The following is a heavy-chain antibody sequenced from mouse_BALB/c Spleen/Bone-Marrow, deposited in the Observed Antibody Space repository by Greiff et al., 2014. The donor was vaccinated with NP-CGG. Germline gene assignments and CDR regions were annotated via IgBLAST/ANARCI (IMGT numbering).Heavy chain of an antibody. J-gene: IGHJ4*01. CDR2: IYPGTGTT. Sequence: VHLVESGAELVRPGTSVKLSCKTSGYIFTSYWIHWVKQRSGPGLEWIARIYPGTGTTYYNEKFKGKATLTADKSSSTAYMQLSSLKSEDSAVYFCTRADNPSMGYSGQGTSVTVSS. CDR3: TRADNPSMGY. V-gene: IGHV1S132*01. CDR1: GYIFTSYW. D-gene: IGHD1-3*01.